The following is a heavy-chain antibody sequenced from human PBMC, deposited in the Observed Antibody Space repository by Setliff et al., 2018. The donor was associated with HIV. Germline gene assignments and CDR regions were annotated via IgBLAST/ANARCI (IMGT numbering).Heavy chain of an antibody. CDR3: ARGVNYYDSSGYAPDAFDI. Sequence: GASVKVSCKASGGTFSSYAISWVRQAPGQGLEWMGGIIPILGIANYAQKFQGRVTITTDESTSTAYMELRSLRSEDTAVYYCARGVNYYDSSGYAPDAFDIWGQGTMVTVSS. CDR2: IIPILGIA. J-gene: IGHJ3*02. D-gene: IGHD3-22*01. CDR1: GGTFSSYA. V-gene: IGHV1-69*10.